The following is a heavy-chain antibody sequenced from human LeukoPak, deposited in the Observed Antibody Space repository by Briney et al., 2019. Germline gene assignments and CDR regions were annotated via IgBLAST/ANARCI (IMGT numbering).Heavy chain of an antibody. CDR3: ARGGHGYAFDI. Sequence: SETLSLTCTVSGGSISSGSYYWSWIRQPAGKGLEWIGRIYTSGSTNYNPSLKSRVTISVDTSKNQFSLKLSSVTAADTAVYYCARGGHGYAFDIWGQGTMVTVSS. CDR2: IYTSGST. J-gene: IGHJ3*02. V-gene: IGHV4-61*02. CDR1: GGSISSGSYY.